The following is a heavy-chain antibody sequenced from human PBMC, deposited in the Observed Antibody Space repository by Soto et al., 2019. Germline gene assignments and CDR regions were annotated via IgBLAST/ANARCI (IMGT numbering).Heavy chain of an antibody. J-gene: IGHJ3*02. Sequence: ESGGGVVQPGRSLRLSCAASGFTFSSYGMHWVRQAPGKGLEWVAVISYDGSNKYYADSVKGRFTISRDNSKNTLYLQMNSLRAEDTAVYYCAKAMFSGYYPPFDIWGQGTMVTVSS. CDR2: ISYDGSNK. V-gene: IGHV3-30*18. CDR3: AKAMFSGYYPPFDI. CDR1: GFTFSSYG. D-gene: IGHD3-22*01.